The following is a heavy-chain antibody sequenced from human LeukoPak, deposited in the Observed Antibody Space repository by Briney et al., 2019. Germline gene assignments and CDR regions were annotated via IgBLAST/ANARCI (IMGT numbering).Heavy chain of an antibody. Sequence: PGGSLRLSCAASGFTFSNSWMHWVRQAPGEGLVWVSRISGDGSSTNNADSVKGRFTISRDNAKNTLYLQMNSLRTEDTAVYYCAREMYYYDSSGYYYYYFDYWGQGTLVTVSS. J-gene: IGHJ4*02. CDR1: GFTFSNSW. CDR2: ISGDGSST. V-gene: IGHV3-74*01. CDR3: AREMYYYDSSGYYYYYFDY. D-gene: IGHD3-22*01.